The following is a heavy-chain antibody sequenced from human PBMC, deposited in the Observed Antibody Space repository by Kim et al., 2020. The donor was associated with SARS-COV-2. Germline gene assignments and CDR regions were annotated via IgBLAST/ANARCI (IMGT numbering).Heavy chain of an antibody. CDR2: ISSSSSTI. V-gene: IGHV3-48*02. J-gene: IGHJ4*02. D-gene: IGHD5-18*01. CDR3: ARESMWSNTAMGI. Sequence: GGSLRLSCAASGFTFRSYSMNWVRQAPGKGLEWVSYISSSSSTIYYADSVKGRFTISRDNAKNSLYLQMNSLRDEDTAVYYCARESMWSNTAMGIWGQGTLVTVSS. CDR1: GFTFRSYS.